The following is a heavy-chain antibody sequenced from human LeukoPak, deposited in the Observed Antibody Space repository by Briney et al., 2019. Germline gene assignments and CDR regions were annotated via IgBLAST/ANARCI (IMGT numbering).Heavy chain of an antibody. CDR1: GFNFGDHA. J-gene: IGHJ6*02. CDR3: SRGLIQLWVHNGVDV. CDR2: IRSKAYRGTT. Sequence: PGGSLRLSCTTSGFNFGDHAMTWVRQAPGKGLEWVGFIRSKAYRGTTEYAASVKGRFTISRDDSKSVVYLQMNSLKSEDTAVYYCSRGLIQLWVHNGVDVWGQGTTVTVSS. D-gene: IGHD5-18*01. V-gene: IGHV3-49*04.